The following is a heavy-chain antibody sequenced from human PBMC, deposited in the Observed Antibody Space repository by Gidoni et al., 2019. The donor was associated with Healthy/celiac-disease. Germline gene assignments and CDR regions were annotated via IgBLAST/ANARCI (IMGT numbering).Heavy chain of an antibody. Sequence: VQLQESGPGMVKPSRPRSPTCAVAGGSISSSNWWSWARQPPGKGLEWIGEIYPRGSTNYNPSLKSRVAISVDKSKNQFSLKLSSVTAADTAVYSCASRSSSRAYYGMDVWGQGTTVTVSS. CDR2: IYPRGST. CDR1: GGSISSSNW. D-gene: IGHD6-13*01. CDR3: ASRSSSRAYYGMDV. V-gene: IGHV4-4*02. J-gene: IGHJ6*02.